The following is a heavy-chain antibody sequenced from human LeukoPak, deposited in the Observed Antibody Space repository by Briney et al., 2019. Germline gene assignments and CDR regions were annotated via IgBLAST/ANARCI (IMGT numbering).Heavy chain of an antibody. J-gene: IGHJ4*02. V-gene: IGHV1-69*02. CDR2: IIPILGIA. CDR3: ARGESYYDRNRIDY. Sequence: SVKVSCKASGGTFSSYTISWVRQAPGQGLEWMGRIIPILGIANYAQKFQGRVTITEDKSTSTAYMELSSLRSEDTAVYYCARGESYYDRNRIDYWGQGTLVTVSS. D-gene: IGHD1-26*01. CDR1: GGTFSSYT.